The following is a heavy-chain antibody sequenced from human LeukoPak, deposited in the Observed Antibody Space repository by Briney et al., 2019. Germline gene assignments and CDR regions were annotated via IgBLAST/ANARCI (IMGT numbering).Heavy chain of an antibody. Sequence: GGSLRLSCAASDSMSRRFKMNWVRQAPGKGLEWVSYISDDSSTIHYADSVKGRFTISRDNAENSPYLQMNSLRAEDTAVYYRARGGYNYGSVFDYWGQGTLVTVSS. CDR3: ARGGYNYGSVFDY. CDR1: DSMSRRFK. CDR2: ISDDSSTI. J-gene: IGHJ4*02. D-gene: IGHD5-18*01. V-gene: IGHV3-48*01.